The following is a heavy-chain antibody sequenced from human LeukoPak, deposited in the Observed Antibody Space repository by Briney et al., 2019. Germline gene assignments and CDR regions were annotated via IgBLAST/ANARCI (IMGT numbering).Heavy chain of an antibody. Sequence: SQALSLTCAVSGGSISSGGYSWRWIRQPLGKGLEWIGYIYHTGSTYYNPSLKSRVTISVDTSKNQFSLRLSSVTAADTAVYYCARLQYCSGTSCYWFDPWGQGTLVTVSS. J-gene: IGHJ5*02. CDR2: IYHTGST. CDR1: GGSISSGGYS. D-gene: IGHD2-2*01. CDR3: ARLQYCSGTSCYWFDP. V-gene: IGHV4-30-2*01.